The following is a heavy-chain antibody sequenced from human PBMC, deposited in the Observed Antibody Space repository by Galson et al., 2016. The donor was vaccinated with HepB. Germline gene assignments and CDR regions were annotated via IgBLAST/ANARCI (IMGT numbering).Heavy chain of an antibody. CDR3: ARVVADAFDI. J-gene: IGHJ3*02. CDR2: INPSGGST. D-gene: IGHD2-15*01. CDR1: GYTFTTYY. V-gene: IGHV1-46*01. Sequence: SVKVSCKASGYTFTTYYMHWVRQAPGQGLEWMGIINPSGGSTSYAQKFQGRVTMTRDTSTSTVYMELSSRRSEDTAVYYCARVVADAFDIWGQGTMVTVSS.